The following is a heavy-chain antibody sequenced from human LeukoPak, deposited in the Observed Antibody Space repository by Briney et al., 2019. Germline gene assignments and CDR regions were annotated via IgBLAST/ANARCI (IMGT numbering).Heavy chain of an antibody. Sequence: TGGSLRLSCAASGFTFSIYAMSWVRQAPGKGREWVSFIYRDNTHFSDSLRGRFTISRDNSKNTLYLQMNSLRAEDMAVYYFARVDAALVNGFDYWGQGILVTVSS. D-gene: IGHD5-18*01. CDR2: IYRDNT. J-gene: IGHJ4*02. CDR3: ARVDAALVNGFDY. V-gene: IGHV3-23*03. CDR1: GFTFSIYA.